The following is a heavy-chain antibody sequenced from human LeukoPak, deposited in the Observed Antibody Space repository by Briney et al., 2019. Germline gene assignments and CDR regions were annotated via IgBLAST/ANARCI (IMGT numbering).Heavy chain of an antibody. D-gene: IGHD6-13*01. CDR2: INHSGST. Sequence: SETLSLTCAVYGGSFSGYYWSWIRQPPGKGLEWIGEINHSGSTNYNPSLKSRVTISVDTSKNQFSLKLGSVTAADTAVYYCARGLAAAGKYFQHWGQGTLVTVSS. V-gene: IGHV4-34*01. J-gene: IGHJ1*01. CDR3: ARGLAAAGKYFQH. CDR1: GGSFSGYY.